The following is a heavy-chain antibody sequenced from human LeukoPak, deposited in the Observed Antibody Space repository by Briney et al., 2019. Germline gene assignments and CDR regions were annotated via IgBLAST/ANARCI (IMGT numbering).Heavy chain of an antibody. V-gene: IGHV3-7*03. CDR3: ARPQAAVRPGALSY. Sequence: PGGSLRLSCAGSGFTFSGCWMSWVRQAPGKGLEWVANIKQDGSEKYYVDSVKGRFTISRDNAKKSLYLQMNSLRDEDTAVYYCARPQAAVRPGALSYWGQGTLVTVSS. D-gene: IGHD3-10*02. CDR1: GFTFSGCW. CDR2: IKQDGSEK. J-gene: IGHJ4*02.